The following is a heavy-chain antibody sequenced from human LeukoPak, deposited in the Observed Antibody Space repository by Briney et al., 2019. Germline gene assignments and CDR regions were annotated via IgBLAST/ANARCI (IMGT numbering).Heavy chain of an antibody. D-gene: IGHD3-10*01. Sequence: SATLSLTCTVTGRSISSYYWSWLRHPPGKGLEWIAYIYYRGSTTYNPSLKSRVTISVDTSKNQFSMRLTSVTATDTAMYYCASRTYDGSGPDYWGQGTLVTVSS. J-gene: IGHJ4*02. CDR1: GRSISSYY. CDR3: ASRTYDGSGPDY. V-gene: IGHV4-59*01. CDR2: IYYRGST.